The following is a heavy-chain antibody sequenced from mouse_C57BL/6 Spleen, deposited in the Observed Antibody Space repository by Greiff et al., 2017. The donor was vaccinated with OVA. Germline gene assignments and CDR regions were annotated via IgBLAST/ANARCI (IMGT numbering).Heavy chain of an antibody. CDR3: ARGPYYGSSFYYAMDY. V-gene: IGHV1-64*01. CDR1: GYTFTSYW. Sequence: QVQLQQPGAELVKPGASVKLSCKASGYTFTSYWMHWVKQRPGQGLEWIGMIHPNSGSTNYNEKFKSKATLTVDKSSSTAYMQLSSLTSEDSAVYYCARGPYYGSSFYYAMDYWGQGTSVTVPS. J-gene: IGHJ4*01. D-gene: IGHD1-1*01. CDR2: IHPNSGST.